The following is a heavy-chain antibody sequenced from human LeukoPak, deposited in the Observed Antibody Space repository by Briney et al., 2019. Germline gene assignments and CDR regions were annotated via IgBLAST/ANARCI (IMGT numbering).Heavy chain of an antibody. CDR2: IYYSGST. D-gene: IGHD6-13*01. CDR3: ARAKAAAGIDYFDY. Sequence: SETLSLTCTVSGASISDYYWSWIRQPPGKGLECIGYIYYSGSTNYNPSLKSRVTISIDTSKNQFSLKVSSVTAADTAVYYCARAKAAAGIDYFDYWGQGTLVTVSS. V-gene: IGHV4-59*13. CDR1: GASISDYY. J-gene: IGHJ4*02.